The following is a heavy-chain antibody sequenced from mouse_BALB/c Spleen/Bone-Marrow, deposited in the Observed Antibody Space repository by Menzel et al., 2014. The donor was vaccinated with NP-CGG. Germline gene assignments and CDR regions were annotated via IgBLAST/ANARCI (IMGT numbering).Heavy chain of an antibody. Sequence: VQLQQSGPELVKPGASVKMSCKASGYTLTDYVITWVKQRTGQGLEWIGEIYPGSGSTYYNEKFKGKATLTADKSSNTAYMQLGSLTSEDSAVYFCARLDGNYRYAMDYWGQGTSVTVSS. D-gene: IGHD2-1*01. CDR1: GYTLTDYV. V-gene: IGHV1-77*01. J-gene: IGHJ4*01. CDR3: ARLDGNYRYAMDY. CDR2: IYPGSGST.